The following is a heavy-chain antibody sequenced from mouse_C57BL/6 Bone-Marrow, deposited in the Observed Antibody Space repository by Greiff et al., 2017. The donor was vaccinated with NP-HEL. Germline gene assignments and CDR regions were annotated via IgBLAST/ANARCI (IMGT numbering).Heavy chain of an antibody. CDR2: INPGSGGT. Sequence: QVQLQQSGAELVRPGTSVKVSCKASGYAFTNYLLEWVKQRPGQGLEWIGVINPGSGGTNYNENFKGKATLTADKSSSTAYMQLSSLTSEDSAVYFCARKSVYYFDYWGQGTTLTVSS. CDR1: GYAFTNYL. CDR3: ARKSVYYFDY. V-gene: IGHV1-54*01. J-gene: IGHJ2*01.